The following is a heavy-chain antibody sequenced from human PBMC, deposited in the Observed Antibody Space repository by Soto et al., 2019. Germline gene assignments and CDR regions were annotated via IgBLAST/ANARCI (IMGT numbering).Heavy chain of an antibody. D-gene: IGHD6-19*01. Sequence: EVQLVESGGGLVQPGGSLRLSCAASGLIFSDYHMDWVRQAPGKGLEWVGRIRRKANSYTTEYAASVKGRFTISRDDSTNSLYLQRNGLKSEDTAVYYCAMLGGWSGGSSGMDVWGQGPTITVSS. J-gene: IGHJ6*02. V-gene: IGHV3-72*01. CDR1: GLIFSDYH. CDR3: AMLGGWSGGSSGMDV. CDR2: IRRKANSYTT.